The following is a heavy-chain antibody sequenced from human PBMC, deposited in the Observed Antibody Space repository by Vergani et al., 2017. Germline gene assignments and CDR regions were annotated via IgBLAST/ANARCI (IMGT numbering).Heavy chain of an antibody. CDR2: FDPEHGEV. V-gene: IGHV1-24*01. D-gene: IGHD3-22*01. Sequence: VQLVQSGSEVRKPGASVKVSCQVSGYSLTELTIHWVRQAPGKGLEWMGGFDPEHGEVTFAHHIQGRVTMTEDRSTDTAYMELSSLRPEDTALYYCAIVTYYYDSSGYYLDYCGQGTLVTVSS. CDR3: AIVTYYYDSSGYYLDY. J-gene: IGHJ4*02. CDR1: GYSLTELT.